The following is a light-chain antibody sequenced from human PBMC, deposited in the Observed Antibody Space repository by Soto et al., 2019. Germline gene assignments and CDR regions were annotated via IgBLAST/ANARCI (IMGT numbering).Light chain of an antibody. Sequence: DIQMTQSPSTLSASVGDRVTITCRASQSISSWLAWYQQKPGKAPKLLIYDASSLESGVPSRFSGSVSDTEFPLTINNLQPDDFPKYHCQQYNRYSLTLGGGTKVEIK. J-gene: IGKJ4*01. CDR3: QQYNRYSLT. CDR2: DAS. V-gene: IGKV1-5*01. CDR1: QSISSW.